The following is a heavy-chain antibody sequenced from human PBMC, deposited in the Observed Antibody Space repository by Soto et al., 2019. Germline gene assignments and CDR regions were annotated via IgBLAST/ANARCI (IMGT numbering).Heavy chain of an antibody. V-gene: IGHV1-69*13. D-gene: IGHD2-21*02. J-gene: IGHJ4*02. CDR3: GSTYYNPSLKSRVTISVDTSKNQFSLKLSSVTAADTAVYYCARGGYCSGGSCYLFDY. Sequence: SVKVSCKASGGTFSSYAISWVRQAPGQGLEWMGGIIPIFGTANYAQKFQGRVTITADESTSTAYMELSSLRSEDTAGYYCGSTYYNPSLKSRVTISVDTSKNQFSLKLSSVTAADTAVYYCARGGYCSGGSCYLFDYWGQGTLVTVSS. CDR1: GGTFSSYA. CDR2: IIPIFGTA.